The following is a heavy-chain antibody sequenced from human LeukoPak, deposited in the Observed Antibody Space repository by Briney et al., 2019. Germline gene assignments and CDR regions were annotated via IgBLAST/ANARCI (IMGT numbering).Heavy chain of an antibody. CDR3: AKDLLNYYGSGTYIAGDAFDI. Sequence: GGSLRLSCAASGFTFSNSAMSWVRQAPGKGLEWVSGISGSGGNTYYADSVKGRFTISRDNSKNTLYLQMNSLRAEDTAVYYCAKDLLNYYGSGTYIAGDAFDIWGQGTMVTVSS. D-gene: IGHD3-10*01. J-gene: IGHJ3*02. CDR1: GFTFSNSA. CDR2: ISGSGGNT. V-gene: IGHV3-23*01.